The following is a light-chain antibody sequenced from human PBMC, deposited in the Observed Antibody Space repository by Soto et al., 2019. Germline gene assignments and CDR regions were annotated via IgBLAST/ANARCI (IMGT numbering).Light chain of an antibody. Sequence: QSVLTQPASVSGSPGQSITISCTGTSSDVGSYGLVSWYQQHPGKPPKLMIYEGTKRPSGISNRFSGSKSGNTASLTISGLQAEDETDYYCCSYAGSNTYVFGTGTKVTVL. CDR2: EGT. J-gene: IGLJ1*01. CDR1: SSDVGSYGL. V-gene: IGLV2-23*01. CDR3: CSYAGSNTYV.